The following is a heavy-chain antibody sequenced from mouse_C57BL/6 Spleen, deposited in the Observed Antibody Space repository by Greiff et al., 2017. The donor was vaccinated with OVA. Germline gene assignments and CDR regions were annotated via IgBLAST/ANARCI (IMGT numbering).Heavy chain of an antibody. CDR2: IDPNSGGT. CDR1: GYTFTSYW. D-gene: IGHD2-4*01. J-gene: IGHJ2*01. CDR3: ARDDYDRGSYYFDY. Sequence: QVQLQQPGAELVKPGASVKLSCKASGYTFTSYWMHWVKQRPGRGLEWIGSIDPNSGGTKYNEKFKSKATLTVDKSSSTAYMELSSLTSEDSAVYYCARDDYDRGSYYFDYWGQGTTLTVSS. V-gene: IGHV1-72*01.